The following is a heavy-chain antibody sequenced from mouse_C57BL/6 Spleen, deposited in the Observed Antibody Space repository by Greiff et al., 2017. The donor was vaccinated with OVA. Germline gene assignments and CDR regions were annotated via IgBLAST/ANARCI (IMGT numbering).Heavy chain of an antibody. V-gene: IGHV5-12*01. CDR2: ISNGGGST. Sequence: DVMLVESGGGLVKPGGSLKLSCAASGFTFSDYYMYWVRQTPEKRLEWVAYISNGGGSTYYPDTVKGRFTISRDNAKNNLYLQMSHLKSEDTAMYYCARGKPFAYWGQGTLVTVSA. CDR1: GFTFSDYY. J-gene: IGHJ3*01. CDR3: ARGKPFAY.